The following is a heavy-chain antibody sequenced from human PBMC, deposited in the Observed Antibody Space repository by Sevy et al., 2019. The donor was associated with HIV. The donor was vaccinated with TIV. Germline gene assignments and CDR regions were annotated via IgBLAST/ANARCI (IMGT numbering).Heavy chain of an antibody. CDR3: ARDLPPSATTVAHFDY. D-gene: IGHD4-17*01. CDR1: GFLFSSYE. J-gene: IGHJ4*02. V-gene: IGHV3-48*03. CDR2: IRQSGSST. Sequence: GGSLRLSCAASGFLFSSYEMSWVRQAPGKGLEWVSHIRQSGSSTYYSDSVKGRFTISRENAENSLYLQMNSLRVEDTAVYYCARDLPPSATTVAHFDYWGQGTLVTVSS.